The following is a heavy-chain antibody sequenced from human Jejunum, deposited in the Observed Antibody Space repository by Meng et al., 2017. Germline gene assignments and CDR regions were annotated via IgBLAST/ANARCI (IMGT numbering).Heavy chain of an antibody. J-gene: IGHJ4*02. V-gene: IGHV1-69*01. D-gene: IGHD5-24*01. CDR1: GGTFSSDA. Sequence: QGALVQSWDGGQTPGSSGEVSGKASGGTFSSDAFSWVRQAPGQGLEWMGGILPIFGPTNYAQKFQGRLTITADESTSTAYLELSGLRSEDTALYYCARGAVMATSYYFEYWGQGSLVTVSS. CDR3: ARGAVMATSYYFEY. CDR2: ILPIFGPT.